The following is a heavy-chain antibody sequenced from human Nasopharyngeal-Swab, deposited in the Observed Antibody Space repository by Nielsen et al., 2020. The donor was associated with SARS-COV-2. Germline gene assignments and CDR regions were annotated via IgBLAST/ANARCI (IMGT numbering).Heavy chain of an antibody. CDR1: GGSISSYY. J-gene: IGHJ6*03. V-gene: IGHV4-59*01. Sequence: SETLSLTCTVPGGSISSYYWSWIRQPPGKGLEWIGYIYYSGSTNYNPSLKSRVTISVDTSKNQFSLKLSSVTAADTAVYYCARAAYCSGGSCYSYYYYMDVWGKGTTVTVSS. CDR2: IYYSGST. CDR3: ARAAYCSGGSCYSYYYYMDV. D-gene: IGHD2-15*01.